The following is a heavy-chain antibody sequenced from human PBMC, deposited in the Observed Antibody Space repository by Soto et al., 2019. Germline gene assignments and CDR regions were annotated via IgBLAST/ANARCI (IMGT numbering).Heavy chain of an antibody. J-gene: IGHJ4*02. V-gene: IGHV1-18*04. Sequence: QVQLVQSGGEVKKPGASVNISCKATGYTFISYSITWVRQAPGQGIEWMVWISAYNGNTKYAQSLQGRVTLTRDTSTNTAFMEIRGLRSDNTAICFCAREGAHSNGWYDYCDQWGQGTRVAVSS. CDR1: GYTFISYS. CDR2: ISAYNGNT. CDR3: AREGAHSNGWYDYCDQ. D-gene: IGHD6-13*01.